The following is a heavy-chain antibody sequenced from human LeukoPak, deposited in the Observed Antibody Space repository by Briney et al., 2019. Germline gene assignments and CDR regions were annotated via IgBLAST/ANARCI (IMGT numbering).Heavy chain of an antibody. J-gene: IGHJ4*02. Sequence: SETLSLTCTVSGGSIRSSYYYWGWIRQPPGKGLEWIGSIYDSGSTYYNPSLKSRVTISVDTSKNQFSLKLNSVTAAGTAVYYCARRSDSSGWYVFDYWGQGTLVTVSS. D-gene: IGHD6-19*01. CDR2: IYDSGST. CDR1: GGSIRSSYYY. CDR3: ARRSDSSGWYVFDY. V-gene: IGHV4-39*01.